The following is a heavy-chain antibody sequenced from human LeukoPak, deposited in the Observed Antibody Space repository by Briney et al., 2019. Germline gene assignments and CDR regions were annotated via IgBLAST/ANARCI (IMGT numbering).Heavy chain of an antibody. CDR2: INPSGGST. CDR1: GYTFTSYY. D-gene: IGHD3-10*01. Sequence: ASVKVSCKASGYTFTSYYMHWVRQAPGQGLEWMGIINPSGGSTSYAQKFQGRVTMTRDTSTSTVYMELSSLRSDDTAVYYCARDRPYVLLWFGESHYYYGMDVWGKGTTVTVSS. CDR3: ARDRPYVLLWFGESHYYYGMDV. V-gene: IGHV1-46*01. J-gene: IGHJ6*04.